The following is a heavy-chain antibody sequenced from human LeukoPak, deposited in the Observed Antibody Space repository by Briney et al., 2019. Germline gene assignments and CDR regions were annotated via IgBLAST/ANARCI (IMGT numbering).Heavy chain of an antibody. Sequence: SETLSLTCTVSGGSISSSSDYWGWIRQAPGKGLEWIGSIYYHENTYYNSSLKSRVTISVDTSKNQFSLKLNSVTAADTAVYFCARTTEGGYTYGYFYYYYMDVWGKGTTVTISS. CDR1: GGSISSSSDY. D-gene: IGHD5-18*01. V-gene: IGHV4-39*01. CDR2: IYYHENT. CDR3: ARTTEGGYTYGYFYYYYMDV. J-gene: IGHJ6*03.